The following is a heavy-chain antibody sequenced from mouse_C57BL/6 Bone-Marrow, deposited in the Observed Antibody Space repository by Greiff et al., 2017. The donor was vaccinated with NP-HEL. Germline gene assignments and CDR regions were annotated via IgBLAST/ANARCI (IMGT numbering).Heavy chain of an antibody. CDR3: ARRRYYGYSVDY. V-gene: IGHV1-69*01. D-gene: IGHD1-2*01. CDR1: GYTFTSYW. J-gene: IGHJ2*01. CDR2: IDPSDSYT. Sequence: QVQLQQPGAELVMPGASVKLSCKASGYTFTSYWMHWVKQRPGQGLEWIGEIDPSDSYTNYNQKFKGKSTLTVDKSSSTAYMQLSSLTSEDSAVYYCARRRYYGYSVDYGGQGTTLTVSS.